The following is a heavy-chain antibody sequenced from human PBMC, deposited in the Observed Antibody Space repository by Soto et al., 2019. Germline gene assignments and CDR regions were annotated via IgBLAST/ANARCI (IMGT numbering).Heavy chain of an antibody. CDR2: MNPNSGNT. Sequence: GASVKVSCKASGYTFTSYYMHWVRQAPGQGLEWMGRMNPNSGNTGYAQKFQGRVTMTRNTSISTAYMELSSLRSEDTAVYYCATYTAMDSNYYYYYMDVWQRDHGHRLL. J-gene: IGHJ6*03. CDR1: GYTFTSYY. CDR3: ATYTAMDSNYYYYYMDV. D-gene: IGHD5-18*01. V-gene: IGHV1-8*02.